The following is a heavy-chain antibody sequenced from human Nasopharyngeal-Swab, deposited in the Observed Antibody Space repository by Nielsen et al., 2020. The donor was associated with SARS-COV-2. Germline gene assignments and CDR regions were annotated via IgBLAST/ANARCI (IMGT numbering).Heavy chain of an antibody. CDR1: GVSITSQY. J-gene: IGHJ5*02. V-gene: IGHV4-59*11. Sequence: SETLSLTCTVSGVSITSQYWRWIRQPPGKGLEWIGYISHNSGTSYNPSLKSRVTMFMDTSKNQFSLRLKSVTAADTAVYYCAKEGATGWFDPCGQGTLVTVSS. CDR3: AKEGATGWFDP. CDR2: ISHNSGT.